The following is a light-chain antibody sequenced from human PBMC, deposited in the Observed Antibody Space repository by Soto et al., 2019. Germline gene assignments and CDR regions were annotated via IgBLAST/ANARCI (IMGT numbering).Light chain of an antibody. J-gene: IGKJ1*01. CDR2: DAS. V-gene: IGKV1-5*01. CDR1: KSISSW. CDR3: QQYNSYWT. Sequence: DIQMTQSPSTLSASVGDRVTITCRAIKSISSWLAWYQQKPGTAPKLLLYDASSLESGVPSRFSGSGSGTEFTLTISSLQPDDCATYYCQQYNSYWTFGQGTKVEIK.